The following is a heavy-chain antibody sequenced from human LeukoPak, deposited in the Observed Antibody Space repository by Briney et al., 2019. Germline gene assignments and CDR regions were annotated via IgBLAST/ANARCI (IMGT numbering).Heavy chain of an antibody. V-gene: IGHV4-34*01. CDR3: ARGTTTTLIV. CDR1: GGSFSGYY. Sequence: SETLSLTCAVYGGSFSGYYWSWIRQPPGKGLEWIGGINHSGSTNYNPSLKSRVTISVDTSKNQFSLKLSSVTAADTAVYYCARGTTTTLIVWGKGTTVTVSS. D-gene: IGHD1-14*01. J-gene: IGHJ6*04. CDR2: INHSGST.